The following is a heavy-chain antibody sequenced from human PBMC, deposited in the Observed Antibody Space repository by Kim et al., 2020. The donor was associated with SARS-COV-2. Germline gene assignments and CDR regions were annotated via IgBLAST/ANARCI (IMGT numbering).Heavy chain of an antibody. CDR2: INAGNGNT. V-gene: IGHV1-3*01. CDR1: GYTFTSYA. Sequence: ASVKVSCKASGYTFTSYAMHWVRQAPGQRLEWMGWINAGNGNTKYSQKFQGRVTITRDTSASTAYMELSSLRSEDTAVYYCARDTPLYSGSYYKSESGDYWGQGTLVTVSS. CDR3: ARDTPLYSGSYYKSESGDY. J-gene: IGHJ4*02. D-gene: IGHD1-26*01.